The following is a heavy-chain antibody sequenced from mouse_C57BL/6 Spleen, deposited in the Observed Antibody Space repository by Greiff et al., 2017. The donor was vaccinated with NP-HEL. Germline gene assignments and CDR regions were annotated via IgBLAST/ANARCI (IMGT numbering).Heavy chain of an antibody. CDR1: GYTFTDYY. D-gene: IGHD1-1*01. CDR3: ARGPTTVVAHWYFDV. J-gene: IGHJ1*03. Sequence: VQLQQSGPELVKPGASVKLSCKASGYTFTDYYMNWVQQRPGKSLEWIGDINPNSGGTSYNEKFKGQVTLTVDNSSSTAYMQLRSLTSEDSAVYYCARGPTTVVAHWYFDVWGTGTTVTVSS. CDR2: INPNSGGT. V-gene: IGHV1-26*01.